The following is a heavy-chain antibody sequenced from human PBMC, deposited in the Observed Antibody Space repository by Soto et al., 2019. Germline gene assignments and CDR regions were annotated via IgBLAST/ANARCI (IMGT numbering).Heavy chain of an antibody. J-gene: IGHJ3*02. CDR1: GFTFSDYY. CDR2: ISSSRSYT. CDR3: ARYYDYIWGSYPKPGGAFDI. Sequence: QVQLVESGGGLVKPGGSLRLSCAASGFTFSDYYMSWIRQAPGKGLEWVSYISSSRSYTNYADSVKGRFTISRDNAKNALYLQMNSLRAEDSAVYFCARYYDYIWGSYPKPGGAFDIWGQGTMVTVSS. V-gene: IGHV3-11*06. D-gene: IGHD3-16*02.